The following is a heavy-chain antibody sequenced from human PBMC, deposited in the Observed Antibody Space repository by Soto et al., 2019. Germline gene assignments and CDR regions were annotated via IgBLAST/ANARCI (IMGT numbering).Heavy chain of an antibody. CDR2: IYYSGST. CDR3: ARTLGYCSGGSCYPAYGYGMDV. CDR1: GGSISSYY. D-gene: IGHD2-15*01. V-gene: IGHV4-59*08. J-gene: IGHJ6*02. Sequence: SETLSLTCTVSGGSISSYYWSWIRQPPGKGLEWIGYIYYSGSTNYNPSLKSRVTISVDTSKNQFSPKLSSVTAADTAVYYCARTLGYCSGGSCYPAYGYGMDVWGQGTTVTVSS.